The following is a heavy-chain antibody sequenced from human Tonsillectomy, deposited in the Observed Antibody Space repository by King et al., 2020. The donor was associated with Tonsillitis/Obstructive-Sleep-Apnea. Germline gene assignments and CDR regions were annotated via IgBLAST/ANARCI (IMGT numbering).Heavy chain of an antibody. J-gene: IGHJ6*03. CDR1: GGSFSGYY. D-gene: IGHD4-17*01. CDR2: INHSGST. Sequence: VQLQQWGAGLLKPSETLSLTCAVYGGSFSGYYWSWIRQPPGKGLEWIGEINHSGSTNYNPSLMSRVTISVDTSKNQFSLKLSSVTAADTAVYYCARTFYGDYPYYYYYMDVWGKGTTVTVSS. V-gene: IGHV4-34*01. CDR3: ARTFYGDYPYYYYYMDV.